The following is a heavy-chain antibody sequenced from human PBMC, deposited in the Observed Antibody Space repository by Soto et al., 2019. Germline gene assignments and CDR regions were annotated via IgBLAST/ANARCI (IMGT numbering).Heavy chain of an antibody. CDR1: GFTFSSYW. V-gene: IGHV3-7*03. CDR3: ARGRRGCSGGSCCHGSRAFDI. J-gene: IGHJ3*02. Sequence: GGSLRLSCAASGFTFSSYWMSWVRQAPGKGLEWVANIKQDGSEKYYVDSVKGRFTISRDNAKNSLYLQMNSLRAEDTAVYYCARGRRGCSGGSCCHGSRAFDIWGQGTMVTVSS. D-gene: IGHD2-15*01. CDR2: IKQDGSEK.